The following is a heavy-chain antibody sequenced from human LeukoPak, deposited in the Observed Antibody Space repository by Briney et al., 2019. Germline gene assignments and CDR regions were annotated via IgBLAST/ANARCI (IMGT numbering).Heavy chain of an antibody. J-gene: IGHJ3*02. CDR1: GGSISSGGYY. CDR2: IYYSGST. V-gene: IGHV4-39*01. D-gene: IGHD2-21*02. CDR3: ARRTYCDSDCRSDAFDI. Sequence: PSETLSLTCTVSGGSISSGGYYWSWIRQHPGKGLEWIGCIYYSGSTYYNPSLKSRVTISVDTSKSQFSLKLNSVYAADTALYYCARRTYCDSDCRSDAFDIWGQGTMVTVSS.